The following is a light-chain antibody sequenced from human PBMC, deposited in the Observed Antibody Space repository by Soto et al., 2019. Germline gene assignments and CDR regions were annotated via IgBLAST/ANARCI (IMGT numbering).Light chain of an antibody. Sequence: DIQMTQSPSTLSASAGDRVTITCRASQSISTWLAWYQQKPGKAPKLLIYDASSLESGVPAWFSGSGSGTECTLTIGSLQPDDFATYYGQQYNSYPWTFGQGTKVEIK. CDR2: DAS. CDR1: QSISTW. CDR3: QQYNSYPWT. J-gene: IGKJ1*01. V-gene: IGKV1-5*01.